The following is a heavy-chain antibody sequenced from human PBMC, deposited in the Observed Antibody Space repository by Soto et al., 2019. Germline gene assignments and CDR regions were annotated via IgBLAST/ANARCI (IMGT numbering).Heavy chain of an antibody. D-gene: IGHD2-15*01. CDR1: PGTFIICA. CDR3: ARAAYKYCSGGSCYSGNYYYYGMDV. Sequence: SVSVSCKSSPGTFIICASRWVRQAPGQGLELMVWIIPIFGTANYAQKFQGRVTITADESTSTAYMELSSLRSEDTAVYYCARAAYKYCSGGSCYSGNYYYYGMDVWGQGTTVTVSS. J-gene: IGHJ6*02. CDR2: IIPIFGTA. V-gene: IGHV1-69*13.